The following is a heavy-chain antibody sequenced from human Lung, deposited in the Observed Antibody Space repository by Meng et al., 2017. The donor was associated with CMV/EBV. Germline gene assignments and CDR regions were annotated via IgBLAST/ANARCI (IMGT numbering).Heavy chain of an antibody. D-gene: IGHD2-15*01. CDR2: IIPILGVT. CDR3: AKNRGRYCSGGSCYSYGYFDP. Sequence: SVXVSXXASGGAFSIYSISWVRQAPGQGLEWMGGIIPILGVTNYAQKFQGRVTITADKSTSTAYMELSSLRSQDTAVYYCAKNRGRYCSGGSCYSYGYFDPWGQGXLVTVSS. CDR1: GGAFSIYS. J-gene: IGHJ5*02. V-gene: IGHV1-69*10.